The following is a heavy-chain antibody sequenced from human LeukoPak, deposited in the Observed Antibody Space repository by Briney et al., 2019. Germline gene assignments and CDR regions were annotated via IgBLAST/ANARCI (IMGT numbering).Heavy chain of an antibody. D-gene: IGHD6-13*01. CDR3: ARSSSSWFYHWFDP. Sequence: SETLSLTCAVYGGSFSGYYWSRIRQPPGKGLEWIGEINHSGSTNYNPSLKSRVTISVDTSKNQFSLKLSSVTAADTAVYYCARSSSSWFYHWFDPWGQGTLVTVSS. CDR1: GGSFSGYY. V-gene: IGHV4-34*01. CDR2: INHSGST. J-gene: IGHJ5*02.